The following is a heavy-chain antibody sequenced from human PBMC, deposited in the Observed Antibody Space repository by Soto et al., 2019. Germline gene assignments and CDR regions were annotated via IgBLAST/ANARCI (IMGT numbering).Heavy chain of an antibody. CDR2: ISYDGSNK. CDR3: AKGLNQLVRYYNYGMDV. CDR1: GFTFSSYG. D-gene: IGHD6-13*01. V-gene: IGHV3-30*18. J-gene: IGHJ6*02. Sequence: QVQLVESGGGVVQPGRSLRLSCAASGFTFSSYGMHWVRQAPGKGLEWVAVISYDGSNKYYADSVKGRFTISRDNSKNTLYLQMNSRRAEDTAVYYCAKGLNQLVRYYNYGMDVWGQGTTVTVSS.